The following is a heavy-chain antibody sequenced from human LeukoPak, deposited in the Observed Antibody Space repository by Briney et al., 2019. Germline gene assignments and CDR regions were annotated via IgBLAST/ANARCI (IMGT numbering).Heavy chain of an antibody. CDR3: ARDSWKDDFWSGHMFWWFDP. J-gene: IGHJ5*02. CDR2: IIPIFGTA. CDR1: GGTSSSYA. Sequence: GASVKVSCKASGGTSSSYAISWVRQAPGQGLEWMGGIIPIFGTANYVQKLQGRVTITTDESTSTAYMELSSLRSEDTAVYYCARDSWKDDFWSGHMFWWFDPWGQGTLVTVSS. V-gene: IGHV1-69*05. D-gene: IGHD3-3*01.